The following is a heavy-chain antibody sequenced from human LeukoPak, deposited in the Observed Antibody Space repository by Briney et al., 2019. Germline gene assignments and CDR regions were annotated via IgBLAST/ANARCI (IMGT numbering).Heavy chain of an antibody. CDR3: ARGRHY. Sequence: PSETLSLTCTVSGYSISSGYYWGWIRQPPGKGLEWIGSIHHSGSTYYNPSLKSRVSISVDTSKNQFSPKLSSGTAADTAVYYCARGRHYWGQGTLVTVSS. J-gene: IGHJ4*02. V-gene: IGHV4-38-2*02. CDR2: IHHSGST. CDR1: GYSISSGYY.